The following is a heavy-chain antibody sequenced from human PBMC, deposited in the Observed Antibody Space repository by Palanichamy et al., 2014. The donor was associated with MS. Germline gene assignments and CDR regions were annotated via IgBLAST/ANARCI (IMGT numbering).Heavy chain of an antibody. V-gene: IGHV1-69*06. J-gene: IGHJ3*02. CDR3: ARDPRMGDINNDAFDI. CDR2: IIPIFGTA. CDR1: GGTFSSYA. D-gene: IGHD3-16*01. Sequence: QVQLVQSGAEVKKPGSSVKVSCKASGGTFSSYAISWVRQAPGQGLEWMGGIIPIFGTANYAQKFQGRVTITADKSTSTAYMELSSLRSEDTAVYYCARDPRMGDINNDAFDIWGQGTMVTVSS.